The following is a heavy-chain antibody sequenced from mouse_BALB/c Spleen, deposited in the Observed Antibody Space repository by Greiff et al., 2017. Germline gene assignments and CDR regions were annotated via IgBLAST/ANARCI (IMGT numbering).Heavy chain of an antibody. CDR1: GFTFSSYG. Sequence: EVQVVESGGDLVKPGGSLKLSCAASGFTFSSYGMSWVRQTPDKRLEWVATISSGGSYTYYPDSVKGRFTISRDNAKNTLYLQMSSLKSEDTAMYYCAREEGYLYAMDYWGQGTSVTVSS. V-gene: IGHV5-6*01. CDR2: ISSGGSYT. D-gene: IGHD2-2*01. CDR3: AREEGYLYAMDY. J-gene: IGHJ4*01.